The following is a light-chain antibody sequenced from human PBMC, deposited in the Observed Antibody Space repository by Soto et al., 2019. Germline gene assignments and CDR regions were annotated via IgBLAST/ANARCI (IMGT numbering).Light chain of an antibody. Sequence: IVLTQSPGTLSLSPGERSTLSCRASQSVSSNLAWYQQKPGQAPRLLIYGASTRATGIPARFSGSGSGTEFTLTISSLQSEDFAVYYCQQYNNWLRTFGQGTKVDIK. CDR2: GAS. CDR3: QQYNNWLRT. J-gene: IGKJ1*01. CDR1: QSVSSN. V-gene: IGKV3-15*01.